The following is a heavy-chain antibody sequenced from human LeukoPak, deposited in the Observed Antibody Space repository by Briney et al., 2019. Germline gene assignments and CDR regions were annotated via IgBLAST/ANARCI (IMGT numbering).Heavy chain of an antibody. J-gene: IGHJ4*02. Sequence: PGGSLRLSCAASGFTFSSYNINWVRQAPGKGLEWVSYISSSTSTMYYADSVKGRFTISRDNAKNSLSLQMNSLTDDDTAVYYCARDSPRGDFDYWGQGTLVTVSS. D-gene: IGHD3-10*01. V-gene: IGHV3-48*02. CDR3: ARDSPRGDFDY. CDR2: ISSSTSTM. CDR1: GFTFSSYN.